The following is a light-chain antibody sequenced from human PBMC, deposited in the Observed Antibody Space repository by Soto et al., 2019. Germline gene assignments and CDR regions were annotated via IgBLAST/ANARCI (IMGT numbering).Light chain of an antibody. CDR1: QSINRY. CDR3: QQSYGTPWT. CDR2: IAS. Sequence: DMQMTQSPSSLSASVGDRVAITCRASQSINRYLNWYRQKPGKAPDLLIYIASSLQSGVPSRFSGTGFGTDFTLTISSLQPEDFATYYCQQSYGTPWTFGQGTKVEI. J-gene: IGKJ1*01. V-gene: IGKV1-39*01.